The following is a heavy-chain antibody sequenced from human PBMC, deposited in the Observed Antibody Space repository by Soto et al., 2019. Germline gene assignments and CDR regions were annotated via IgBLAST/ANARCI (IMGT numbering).Heavy chain of an antibody. V-gene: IGHV1-18*01. CDR2: INTSNDNK. CDR1: GYTFTNYG. J-gene: IGHJ4*02. Sequence: QVHLVQSGAEVKKPGASVKVSCKASGYTFTNYGISWVRQAPGEGLEWVGWINTSNDNKLYAQKLQGRLTLTTDTSTSTAYMDLTTQRSDDTAVYFCARDPVAASFDFWAQGTLVTVSS. D-gene: IGHD6-19*01. CDR3: ARDPVAASFDF.